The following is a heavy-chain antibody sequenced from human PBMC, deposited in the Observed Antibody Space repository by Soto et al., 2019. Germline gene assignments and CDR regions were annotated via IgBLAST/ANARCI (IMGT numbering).Heavy chain of an antibody. Sequence: SETLSLTCTVSGGSISSSSYYWGWIRQPPGKGLEWIGSIYYSGSTYYNPSLKSRVTISVDTSKNQFSLKLSSVTAADTAVYYCARLSPLYCSSTSCHAGPYWFDPWGQGTLVTVSS. D-gene: IGHD2-2*01. CDR2: IYYSGST. V-gene: IGHV4-39*01. CDR3: ARLSPLYCSSTSCHAGPYWFDP. J-gene: IGHJ5*02. CDR1: GGSISSSSYY.